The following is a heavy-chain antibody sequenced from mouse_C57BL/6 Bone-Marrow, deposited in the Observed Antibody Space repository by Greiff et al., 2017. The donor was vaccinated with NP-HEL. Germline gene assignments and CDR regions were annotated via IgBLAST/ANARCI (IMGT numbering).Heavy chain of an antibody. V-gene: IGHV5-17*01. Sequence: EVQLVASGGGLVKPGGSLRLSCAASGFTFSDYGMHWVRQAPEKGLEWVAYISSVSSTIYYADTVQGRFTLSRDNAKNTLFLQMTSLRSEDTAMYYCARHPGWFDVGGTGNTVTVAS. CDR3: ARHPGWFDV. CDR1: GFTFSDYG. CDR2: ISSVSSTI. J-gene: IGHJ1*03.